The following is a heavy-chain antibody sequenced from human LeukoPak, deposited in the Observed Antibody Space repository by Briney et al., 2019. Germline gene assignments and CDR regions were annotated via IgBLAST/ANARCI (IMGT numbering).Heavy chain of an antibody. J-gene: IGHJ5*02. CDR3: ARGPEIVVAGTTFAAYKWFDP. CDR1: GGTFSNYP. V-gene: IGHV1-69*13. D-gene: IGHD6-19*01. CDR2: IMPIFGTA. Sequence: ASVKVSCKTSGGTFSNYPISGVRQAPGQGLEWMGGIMPIFGTAHYAEKLQARVTITADESTSTVFLELRSLKSEDTAVYYCARGPEIVVAGTTFAAYKWFDPWGQGTLLTVSS.